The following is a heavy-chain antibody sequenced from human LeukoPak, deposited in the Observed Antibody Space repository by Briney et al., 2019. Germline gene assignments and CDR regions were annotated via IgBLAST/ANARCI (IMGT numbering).Heavy chain of an antibody. D-gene: IGHD3-3*01. Sequence: GGSLRLSCAASGFTFSSYWMSWVRQAPGKGLEWVANIKQDGSEKYYVDSVKGRFTISRDNAKNSLYLQMNSLRAEDTAVYYCAREGSNYDFWSGKQYYYYMDVWGKGTTVTVSS. CDR1: GFTFSSYW. CDR2: IKQDGSEK. J-gene: IGHJ6*03. V-gene: IGHV3-7*01. CDR3: AREGSNYDFWSGKQYYYYMDV.